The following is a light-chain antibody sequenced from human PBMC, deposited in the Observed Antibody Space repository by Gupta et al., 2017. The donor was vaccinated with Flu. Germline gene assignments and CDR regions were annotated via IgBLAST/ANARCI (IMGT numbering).Light chain of an antibody. CDR3: QQSSNRPLN. CDR1: QNVNNY. Sequence: DIQMAKSPSSLSASVGDRVTITCRASQNVNNYLNWYQQKSGKPPKLLIYAASSLQSGVPARFSGSGPGTDFTLTISSLQPEDFATYYCQQSSNRPLNFAGGTKVEVK. J-gene: IGKJ4*01. CDR2: AAS. V-gene: IGKV1-39*01.